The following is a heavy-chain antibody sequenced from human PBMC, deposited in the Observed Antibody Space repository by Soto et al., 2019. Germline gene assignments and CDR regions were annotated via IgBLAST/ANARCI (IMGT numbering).Heavy chain of an antibody. Sequence: QVQLQESGPGLVKPSQTLSLTCTVSGGSINNGGYYWSWIRQHPGKGLEWIGYIFYSGSTYYNPSPKRRVTXAXDXXKNQFSLKLSSVTAADTAVYYWARDLRGGSYGMDVWGQGTTVTVSS. J-gene: IGHJ6*02. CDR1: GGSINNGGYY. D-gene: IGHD3-10*01. CDR2: IFYSGST. CDR3: ARDLRGGSYGMDV. V-gene: IGHV4-31*03.